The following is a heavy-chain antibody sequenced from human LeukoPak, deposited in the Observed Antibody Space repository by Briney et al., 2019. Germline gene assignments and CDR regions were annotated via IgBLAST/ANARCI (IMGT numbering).Heavy chain of an antibody. CDR1: GGTFSSYA. Sequence: GASVKVSCKASGGTFSSYAISWVRQAPGQGLEWMGGIIPIFGTANYAQKFQGRVTITTDESTSTAYMELRSLRSDDMAVYYCARVLRDGYKCYGYWGQGTLVTVSS. J-gene: IGHJ4*02. CDR2: IIPIFGTA. D-gene: IGHD5-24*01. CDR3: ARVLRDGYKCYGY. V-gene: IGHV1-69*05.